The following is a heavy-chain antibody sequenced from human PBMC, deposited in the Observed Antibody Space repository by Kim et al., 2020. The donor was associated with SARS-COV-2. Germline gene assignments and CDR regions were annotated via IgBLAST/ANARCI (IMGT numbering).Heavy chain of an antibody. D-gene: IGHD6-13*01. Sequence: GGSLRLSCAASGFTFSSYGMSWVRQAPGKGLEWVSSISGSGGNTYYADSVKGRFTISRDNSKNTLYLEMNSLRAEDTAVYYCAKLIEAAGTGSWGQGTLVTVSS. V-gene: IGHV3-23*01. CDR2: ISGSGGNT. CDR1: GFTFSSYG. J-gene: IGHJ5*02. CDR3: AKLIEAAGTGS.